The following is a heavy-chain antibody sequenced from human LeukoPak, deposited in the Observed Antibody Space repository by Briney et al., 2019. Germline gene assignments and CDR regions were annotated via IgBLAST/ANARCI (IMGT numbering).Heavy chain of an antibody. CDR1: GYTSTTYY. D-gene: IGHD5/OR15-5a*01. CDR3: ARVYDSQFYYYYGMDV. J-gene: IGHJ6*02. V-gene: IGHV1-46*01. Sequence: ASVKVSCKASGYTSTTYYMHWVRQAPGQGLEWMGIINPSSGSATYAQKFQDRITMTRDVSTSTVYMELSSLRSEDTAVYYCARVYDSQFYYYYGMDVWGQGTTVTVSS. CDR2: INPSSGSA.